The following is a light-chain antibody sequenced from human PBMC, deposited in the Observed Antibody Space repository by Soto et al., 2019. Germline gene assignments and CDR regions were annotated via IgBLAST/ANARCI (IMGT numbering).Light chain of an antibody. CDR3: ETWDSNTHKV. CDR1: SWHSSYI. V-gene: IGLV4-60*02. CDR2: LEGSGSY. J-gene: IGLJ2*01. Sequence: QLVLTQSSSASASLGSSVKLTCTLSSWHSSYIIAWHQQQPGKAPRYLMKLEGSGSYNKGSGVPDRFSGSSSGADRYLTISNLQFEDEADYYCETWDSNTHKVFGGGTKLTVL.